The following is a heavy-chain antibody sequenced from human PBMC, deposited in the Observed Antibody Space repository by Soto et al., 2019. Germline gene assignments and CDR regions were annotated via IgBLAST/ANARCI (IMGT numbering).Heavy chain of an antibody. CDR2: IIPIFGTA. CDR3: ARIVQQPGYYGMDV. Sequence: ASVKVSCKASGGTFSSYAISWVRQAPGQGLEWMGGIIPIFGTANYAQKFQGRVTITADESTSTAYMELSSLRSEDTAVYYCARIVQQPGYYGMDVWGQGTTVTVSS. D-gene: IGHD6-13*01. CDR1: GGTFSSYA. V-gene: IGHV1-69*13. J-gene: IGHJ6*02.